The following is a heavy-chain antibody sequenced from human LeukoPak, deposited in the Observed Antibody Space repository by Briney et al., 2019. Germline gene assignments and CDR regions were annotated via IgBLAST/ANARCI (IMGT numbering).Heavy chain of an antibody. CDR2: ISNIGRT. Sequence: SETLSLTCIVSGGSISSYYWSWIRQPPGKGLEWIGYISNIGRTNYNPSLKSRVTISVDTSKNQVSLKLSSVTAADTAVYYCARGARGYSYGWGQGTLVTVPS. J-gene: IGHJ4*01. CDR3: ARGARGYSYG. CDR1: GGSISSYY. D-gene: IGHD5-18*01. V-gene: IGHV4-59*01.